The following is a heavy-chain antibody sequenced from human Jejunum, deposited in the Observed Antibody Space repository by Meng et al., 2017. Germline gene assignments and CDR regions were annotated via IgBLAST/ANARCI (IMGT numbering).Heavy chain of an antibody. J-gene: IGHJ5*02. Sequence: EVQVLESGGDLVQPGGSLRLSCVASGFTFNTYAMGWVRQDPGKGLEWVSSISDNSGSTYYADSVKGRFTISRDNSKNMLYLQMNSLRVDDTAIYYCAKDFEGFDPWGQGTLVTVSS. CDR1: GFTFNTYA. CDR3: AKDFEGFDP. V-gene: IGHV3-23*01. CDR2: ISDNSGST.